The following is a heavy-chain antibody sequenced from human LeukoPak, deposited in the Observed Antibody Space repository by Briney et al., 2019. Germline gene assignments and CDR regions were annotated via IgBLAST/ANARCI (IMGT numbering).Heavy chain of an antibody. Sequence: ASVKVSCKTSGYMFTGFFIHWVRQAPGQGLEWRGSVSPNNGGTSFAQRFQGRVNMTSDTSTRTAYLQLSGLRFDDTAVYYCASLLWFGDFDYWGQGTPVTVSS. CDR1: GYMFTGFF. CDR3: ASLLWFGDFDY. CDR2: VSPNNGGT. J-gene: IGHJ4*02. D-gene: IGHD3-10*01. V-gene: IGHV1-2*02.